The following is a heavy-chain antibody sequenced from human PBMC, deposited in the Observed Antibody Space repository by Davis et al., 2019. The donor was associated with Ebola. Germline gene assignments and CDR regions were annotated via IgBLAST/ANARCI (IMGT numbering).Heavy chain of an antibody. Sequence: GGSLRLSCAASGFTFSSYAMSWVRQAPGKGLEWVSSISGSGDSTYYTDSVKGRFTISRDNSKSTLYLQMNSLRAEDTAVYYCTSQIVGARGGDYWGQGTLVTVSS. D-gene: IGHD1-26*01. CDR2: ISGSGDST. J-gene: IGHJ4*02. CDR1: GFTFSSYA. V-gene: IGHV3-23*01. CDR3: TSQIVGARGGDY.